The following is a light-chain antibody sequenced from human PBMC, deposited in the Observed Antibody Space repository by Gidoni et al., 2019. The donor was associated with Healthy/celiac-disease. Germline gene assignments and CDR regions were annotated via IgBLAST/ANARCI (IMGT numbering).Light chain of an antibody. CDR2: WAS. CDR3: QQYNSTPPT. V-gene: IGKV4-1*01. J-gene: IGKJ1*01. CDR1: QSVLYSSNNKNY. Sequence: IVMTQSPDSLPVSLGVWATINCKSSQSVLYSSNNKNYLAWYQQKPGQPPKLIIYWASTRESGVPDRCSGSGSGKDFTLTSSSLQDEDVAVYYCQQYNSTPPTFGQGTKVEIK.